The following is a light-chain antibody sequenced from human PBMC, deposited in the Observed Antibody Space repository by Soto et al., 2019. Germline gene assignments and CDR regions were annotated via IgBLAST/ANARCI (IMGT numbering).Light chain of an antibody. CDR3: QQRNNWPLT. Sequence: DIQMTQSPSTLSGSVGDRVTITCRASQTISSWLAWYQQKPGKAPKLLIWDATTLHRGVPSRFSGSGSGTDFTLTISSLEPEDFAVYYCQQRNNWPLTFGGGTKVDIK. J-gene: IGKJ4*01. V-gene: IGKV1-5*01. CDR2: DAT. CDR1: QTISSW.